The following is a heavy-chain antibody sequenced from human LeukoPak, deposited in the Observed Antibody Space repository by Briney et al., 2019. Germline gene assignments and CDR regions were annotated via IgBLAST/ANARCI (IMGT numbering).Heavy chain of an antibody. CDR2: INPNSGDT. D-gene: IGHD6-6*01. J-gene: IGHJ4*02. CDR1: GYTFTGYY. CDR3: ARDYSSSSGYFDY. Sequence: GASVRVSCKASGYTFTGYYMHWVRQAPGQGLEWMGWINPNSGDTNYAEKFQGRVTMTRDTSISTAYMDLRRLRPDDTAVHYCARDYSSSSGYFDYWGQGTLVTVSS. V-gene: IGHV1-2*02.